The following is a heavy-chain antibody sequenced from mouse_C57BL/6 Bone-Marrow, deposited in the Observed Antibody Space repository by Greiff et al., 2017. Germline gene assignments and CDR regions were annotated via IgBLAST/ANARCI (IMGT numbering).Heavy chain of an antibody. CDR1: GYSITSGYY. CDR2: ISYDGRN. D-gene: IGHD1-1*01. V-gene: IGHV3-6*01. J-gene: IGHJ2*01. CDR3: AIYYGSSLYYFDD. Sequence: EVKLQEPGPGLVKPSQSLSLTCSVTGYSITSGYYWNWIRQFPGNKLEWMGYISYDGRNNYNPSLKNRISITRDTSKYQFFLKLNSVTTEDTTTYYCAIYYGSSLYYFDDWGQGTTLTVSS.